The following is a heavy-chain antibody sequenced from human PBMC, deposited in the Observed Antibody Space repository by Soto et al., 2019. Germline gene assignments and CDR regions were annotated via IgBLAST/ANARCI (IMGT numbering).Heavy chain of an antibody. Sequence: PGGSLRLSCAASGFTFSSYSMNWVRQAPGKGLEWVSYISSSSSTIYYADSVKGRFTISRDNAKNSLYLQMNSLRDEDTAVYYCASPGGTYGPKDYYYGMDVWGQGTTVTVS. J-gene: IGHJ6*02. D-gene: IGHD4-17*01. CDR1: GFTFSSYS. V-gene: IGHV3-48*02. CDR2: ISSSSSTI. CDR3: ASPGGTYGPKDYYYGMDV.